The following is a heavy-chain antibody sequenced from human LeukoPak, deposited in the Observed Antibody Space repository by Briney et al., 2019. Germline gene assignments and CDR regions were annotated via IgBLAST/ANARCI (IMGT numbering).Heavy chain of an antibody. D-gene: IGHD6-19*01. J-gene: IGHJ1*01. Sequence: SVKVSCKASGGTFSSYAISWVRQAPGQGLEWMGRIIPILGIANYAQKFQGRVTITADKSTSTAYIELSSLRSEDTAVSYCAREGPREGRIAVAGKPPVEYFQHWGQGTMVTHSS. CDR2: IIPILGIA. V-gene: IGHV1-69*04. CDR3: AREGPREGRIAVAGKPPVEYFQH. CDR1: GGTFSSYA.